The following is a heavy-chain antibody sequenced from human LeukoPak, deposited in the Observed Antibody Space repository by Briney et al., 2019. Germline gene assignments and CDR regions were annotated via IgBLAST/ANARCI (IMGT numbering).Heavy chain of an antibody. J-gene: IGHJ6*03. CDR2: FDPEDGET. CDR3: ARYGFPYYMDV. CDR1: GYTLTELS. Sequence: VASVKVSCKVSGYTLTELSMHWVRQAPGKGLEWMGGFDPEDGETIYAQKFQGRVTMTTDTSTSTAYMELRSLRSDDTAVYYCARYGFPYYMDVWGKGTTVTVSS. D-gene: IGHD4-17*01. V-gene: IGHV1-24*01.